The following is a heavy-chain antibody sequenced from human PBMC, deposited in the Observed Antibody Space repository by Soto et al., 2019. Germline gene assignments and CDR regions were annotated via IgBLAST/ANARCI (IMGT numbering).Heavy chain of an antibody. D-gene: IGHD6-25*01. Sequence: QVQLVESGGGVVQPGRSLRLSCAASGFTFSSYGMHWVRQAPGKGLEWVAVISYDGSNKYYADSVKGRFTISRDNSKNTLYLQTNSLRAEDTAVYYCAKDRRPNYYYGMDVWGQGTTVTVSS. J-gene: IGHJ6*02. CDR1: GFTFSSYG. CDR3: AKDRRPNYYYGMDV. V-gene: IGHV3-30*18. CDR2: ISYDGSNK.